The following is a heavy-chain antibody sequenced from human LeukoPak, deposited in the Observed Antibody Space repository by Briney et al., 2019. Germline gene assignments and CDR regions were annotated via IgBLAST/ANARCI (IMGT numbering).Heavy chain of an antibody. V-gene: IGHV1-46*01. Sequence: ASVKVSCKASGYTFTSYYMHWVRQAPGRGLEWMGIINPSGGSTSYAQKFQGRVTMTRDTSMSTVYMELSSLRSEDTAVYYCARYRRATLNWFDPWGQGTLVTVSS. CDR2: INPSGGST. CDR3: ARYRRATLNWFDP. CDR1: GYTFTSYY. J-gene: IGHJ5*01. D-gene: IGHD1-26*01.